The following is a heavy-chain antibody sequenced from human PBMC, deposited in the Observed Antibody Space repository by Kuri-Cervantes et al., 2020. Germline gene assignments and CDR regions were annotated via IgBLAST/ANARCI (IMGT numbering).Heavy chain of an antibody. Sequence: GESLKISCAASGFTFSSYAMHWVRQAPGKGLEWVAVISYDGSNKYYADSVKGRFTISRDNSKNTLYLQMNSLRAEDTAVYYCARDSVVTYYDFWSGYPASDYYYYGMDVWGQGTTVTVSS. CDR3: ARDSVVTYYDFWSGYPASDYYYYGMDV. J-gene: IGHJ6*02. D-gene: IGHD3-3*01. CDR1: GFTFSSYA. CDR2: ISYDGSNK. V-gene: IGHV3-30-3*01.